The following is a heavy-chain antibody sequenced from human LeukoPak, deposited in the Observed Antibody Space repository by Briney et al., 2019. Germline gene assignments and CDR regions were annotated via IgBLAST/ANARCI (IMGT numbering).Heavy chain of an antibody. Sequence: ASVKVSCKASGYTFTGYYMHWVRQAPGQGLEWMGWINPNSGGTNYAQKFQGRVTMTRDTSISTAYMELSRLRSDDTAVYYCLYYYDSSGYYSNDYWGQGTLVTVSS. CDR3: LYYYDSSGYYSNDY. CDR2: INPNSGGT. J-gene: IGHJ4*02. V-gene: IGHV1-2*02. D-gene: IGHD3-22*01. CDR1: GYTFTGYY.